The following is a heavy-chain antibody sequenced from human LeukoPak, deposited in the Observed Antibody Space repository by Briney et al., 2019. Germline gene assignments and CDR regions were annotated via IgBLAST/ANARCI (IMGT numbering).Heavy chain of an antibody. D-gene: IGHD3-22*01. Sequence: GGSLRLSCAASGFTFSSYAMSWVRQAPGKGLEWVSAISGSGGSTYYADSVKGRFTISRDNSKNTLYLQMNSLRAEDTAVYYCAKLNKHNYYDSSGYQEDWFDPWGRGTLVTVSS. CDR2: ISGSGGST. CDR1: GFTFSSYA. J-gene: IGHJ5*02. V-gene: IGHV3-23*01. CDR3: AKLNKHNYYDSSGYQEDWFDP.